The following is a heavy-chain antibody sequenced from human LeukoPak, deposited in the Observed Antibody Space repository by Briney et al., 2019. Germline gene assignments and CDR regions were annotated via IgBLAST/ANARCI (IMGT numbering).Heavy chain of an antibody. D-gene: IGHD3-3*01. Sequence: SETLSLTCTVSGGSISSSSYYWSWIRQPAGKGLEWIGRIYTSGSTNYNPSLKSRVTISVDTSKNQFSLKLSSVTAADTAVYYCARDGSSYDFWSGYLDYWGQETLVTVSS. V-gene: IGHV4-61*02. CDR2: IYTSGST. J-gene: IGHJ4*02. CDR1: GGSISSSSYY. CDR3: ARDGSSYDFWSGYLDY.